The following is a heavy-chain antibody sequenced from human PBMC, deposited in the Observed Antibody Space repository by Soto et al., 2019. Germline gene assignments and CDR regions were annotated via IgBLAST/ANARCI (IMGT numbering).Heavy chain of an antibody. CDR1: GGTFISYS. CDR2: IIPIFGTA. J-gene: IGHJ4*02. V-gene: IGHV1-69*13. Sequence: SVNVSCKSSGGTFISYSISWVRQAPGQGLEWMGGIIPIFGTANYAQKFQGRVTITADESTSTAYMELSSLRSEDTAVYYCAHLMTGYYYFDYWGQGTLVTVSS. D-gene: IGHD3-9*01. CDR3: AHLMTGYYYFDY.